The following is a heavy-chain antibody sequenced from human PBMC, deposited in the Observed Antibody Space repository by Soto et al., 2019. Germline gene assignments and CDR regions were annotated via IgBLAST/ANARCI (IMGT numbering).Heavy chain of an antibody. CDR1: GFPFGSYA. Sequence: GGSLRLSCAASGFPFGSYAMSWVRQAPGKGLEWVSAISGSGGSTYYADSVKGRFTISRDNSKNTLYLQMNSLRAEDTAVYYCAKDPMNRIAAKGYWGQGTLVTVSS. CDR3: AKDPMNRIAAKGY. J-gene: IGHJ4*02. V-gene: IGHV3-23*01. D-gene: IGHD6-13*01. CDR2: ISGSGGST.